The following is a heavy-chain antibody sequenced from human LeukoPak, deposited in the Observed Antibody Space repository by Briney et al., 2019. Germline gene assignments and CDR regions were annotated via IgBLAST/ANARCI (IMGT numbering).Heavy chain of an antibody. V-gene: IGHV4-34*01. CDR1: GGSFSGYY. D-gene: IGHD5-18*01. Sequence: PSETLSLTCAVYGGSFSGYYWSWIRQPPGKGLEWIGEINHSGSTNYNPSLKSRVTISVDTSKNQFSLKLSSVTAADAAVYYCARGALISYSYGPFDYWGQGALVTVSS. CDR2: INHSGST. J-gene: IGHJ4*02. CDR3: ARGALISYSYGPFDY.